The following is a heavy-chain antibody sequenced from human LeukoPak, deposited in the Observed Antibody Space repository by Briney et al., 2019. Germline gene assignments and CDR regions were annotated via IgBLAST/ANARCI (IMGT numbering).Heavy chain of an antibody. CDR3: ARLSRYSYGYYYYGMDV. J-gene: IGHJ6*02. Sequence: SETPSLTCAVYGGSFSGYYWSWIRQPPGKGLEWIGEINHSGSTNYNPSLKSRVTISVDTSKNQFSLKLSSVTAADTAVYYCARLSRYSYGYYYYGMDVWGQGTTVTVSS. D-gene: IGHD5-18*01. CDR1: GGSFSGYY. CDR2: INHSGST. V-gene: IGHV4-34*01.